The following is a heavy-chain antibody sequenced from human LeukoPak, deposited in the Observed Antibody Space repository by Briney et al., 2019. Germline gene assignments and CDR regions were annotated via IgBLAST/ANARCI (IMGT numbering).Heavy chain of an antibody. D-gene: IGHD3-10*01. CDR2: INPSGGST. CDR3: ARVSFATMVTSY. V-gene: IGHV1-46*01. J-gene: IGHJ4*02. Sequence: ASVKVSCKASGYTFTSYYMHWVRQAPGQGLEWMGIINPSGGSTSYAQKFQGRVTMTRDMSTSTVYMELSSLRSEDTAVYYCARVSFATMVTSYWGQGTLVTVSS. CDR1: GYTFTSYY.